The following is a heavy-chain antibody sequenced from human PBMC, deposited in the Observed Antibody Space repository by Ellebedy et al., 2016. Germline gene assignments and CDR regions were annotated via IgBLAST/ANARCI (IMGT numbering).Heavy chain of an antibody. V-gene: IGHV3-23*01. CDR2: ISGAGTNT. J-gene: IGHJ4*02. Sequence: GGSLRLSXAASGFTFSNFFMTWVRQAPGKGLEWVSTISGAGTNTYFADSVRGRFTISRDNSKNTLYLQMNNLRVDDTALYYCRQGHYFDQWGQGALVTVSS. CDR1: GFTFSNFF. CDR3: RQGHYFDQ.